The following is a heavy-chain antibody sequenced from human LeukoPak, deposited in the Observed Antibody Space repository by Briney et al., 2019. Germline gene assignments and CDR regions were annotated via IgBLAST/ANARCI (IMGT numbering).Heavy chain of an antibody. J-gene: IGHJ4*02. CDR1: GFTFSSYA. D-gene: IGHD6-13*01. CDR3: AKEGGPRSSNFDY. Sequence: GGSLRLSCAASGFTFSSYAMSWVRQAPGQVLEWVSAISGSGGSTYYADSVKGRFTISRDNSKNTLYLQMNSLRAEDTAVYYCAKEGGPRSSNFDYWAREPWSPSPQ. V-gene: IGHV3-23*01. CDR2: ISGSGGST.